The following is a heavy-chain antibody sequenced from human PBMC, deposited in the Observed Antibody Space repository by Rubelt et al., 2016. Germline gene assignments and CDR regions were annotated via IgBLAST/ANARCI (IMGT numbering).Heavy chain of an antibody. J-gene: IGHJ3*01. CDR2: INQDGSEE. D-gene: IGHD4/OR15-4a*01. Sequence: EVQLLESGGGLEQPGGSLRLSCAASGFTFNSYAMSWVRQAPGTGLEWVANINQDGSEEFYVDSVKCRFSVSRDNAKKSLTRQMDSLRDEETGIYYCARDGLLTAFDVWGQGTMVTVSS. CDR1: GFTFNSYA. V-gene: IGHV3-7*01. CDR3: ARDGLLTAFDV.